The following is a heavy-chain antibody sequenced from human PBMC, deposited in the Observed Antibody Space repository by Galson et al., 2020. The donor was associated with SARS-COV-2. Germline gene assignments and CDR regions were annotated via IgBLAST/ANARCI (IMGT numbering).Heavy chain of an antibody. CDR1: GGSINSDTYY. D-gene: IGHD3-10*01. V-gene: IGHV4-31*03. Sequence: CTVSGGSINSDTYYWSWIRQHPGKGLEWIGHISYSGSTYYNPSLTSRLSISLDTSKNHYSLRLTSVTAADTAVYYCARDARDHGSGSYPDYWGQGTLVTVSS. CDR3: ARDARDHGSGSYPDY. CDR2: ISYSGST. J-gene: IGHJ4*02.